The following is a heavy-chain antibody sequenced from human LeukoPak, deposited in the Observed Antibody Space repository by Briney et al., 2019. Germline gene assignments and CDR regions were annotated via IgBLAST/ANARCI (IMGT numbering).Heavy chain of an antibody. D-gene: IGHD5-12*01. J-gene: IGHJ4*02. V-gene: IGHV5-51*01. Sequence: SGESLKISCKGSGYSFTSYWIGWVRQMPGKGLEWMGIIYPGDSDTRYSPSFQGQVTISADKSISTAYLQWSSLKASDTAMYYCASGQYGGYVSSGPETDYWGQGTLVTVSS. CDR1: GYSFTSYW. CDR3: ASGQYGGYVSSGPETDY. CDR2: IYPGDSDT.